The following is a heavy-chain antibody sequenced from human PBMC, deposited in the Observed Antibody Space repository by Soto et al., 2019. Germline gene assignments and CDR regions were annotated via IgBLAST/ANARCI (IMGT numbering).Heavy chain of an antibody. CDR2: INPDGSAK. Sequence: EVQLVESGGGLVQPGGSLRLSCAASGFTFSSYWMTWVRQVPGKGLEWVAHINPDGSAKSYASSVKGRFTLSRDNAKNSLYLQMNSLRAEDTAVYYCANPHTGNVAFHIWGQGTMVTVSS. D-gene: IGHD4-4*01. CDR3: ANPHTGNVAFHI. J-gene: IGHJ3*02. CDR1: GFTFSSYW. V-gene: IGHV3-7*01.